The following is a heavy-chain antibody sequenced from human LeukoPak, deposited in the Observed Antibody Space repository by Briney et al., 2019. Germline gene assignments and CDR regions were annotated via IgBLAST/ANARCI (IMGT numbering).Heavy chain of an antibody. CDR2: MSSSDDGR. V-gene: IGHV3-23*01. CDR1: GFSFSSYA. J-gene: IGHJ4*02. CDR3: ARGYCTNGVCRPPVYYFDY. D-gene: IGHD2-8*01. Sequence: GGSLRLSCATSGFSFSSYAMSWVRQAPGKGLEWVSAMSSSDDGRYYAASVRGRFTISRDTSRSTLYLQMNSLRAEDTAVYYCARGYCTNGVCRPPVYYFDYWGQGTLVTVSS.